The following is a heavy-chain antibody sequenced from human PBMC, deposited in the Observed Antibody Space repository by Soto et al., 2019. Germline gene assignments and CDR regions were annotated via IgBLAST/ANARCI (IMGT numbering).Heavy chain of an antibody. CDR3: ASLMSSGYYYGMDV. Sequence: QVQLVQSGAEVKKPGSSVKVSCKASGGTFSSYTIRWVRQAPGQGLEWMGRIIPILGIANYAQKFQGRVTITADKSTSTAYMELRILRSEDTAVYYCASLMSSGYYYGMDVWGQGTTVTVSS. D-gene: IGHD3-10*01. CDR2: IIPILGIA. J-gene: IGHJ6*02. V-gene: IGHV1-69*02. CDR1: GGTFSSYT.